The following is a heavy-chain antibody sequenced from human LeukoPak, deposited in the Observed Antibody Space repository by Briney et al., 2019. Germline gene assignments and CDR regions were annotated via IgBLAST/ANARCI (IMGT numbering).Heavy chain of an antibody. CDR1: GGSISSYY. D-gene: IGHD3-16*01. CDR2: IYYSGST. CDR3: ARHRGGFRRFYYYGMDV. V-gene: IGHV4-59*08. Sequence: PSETLTLTCTVSGGSISSYYWSWIRQPPGKGLEWIGYIYYSGSTNYNPSLKSRVTISVDTSKNQFSLKLSSVTAADTAVYYCARHRGGFRRFYYYGMDVWGQGTTVTVSS. J-gene: IGHJ6*02.